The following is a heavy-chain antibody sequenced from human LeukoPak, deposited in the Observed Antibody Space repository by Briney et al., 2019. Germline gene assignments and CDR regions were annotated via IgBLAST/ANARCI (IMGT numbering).Heavy chain of an antibody. CDR1: GGSFSGYY. D-gene: IGHD3-22*01. CDR2: IYHSGST. Sequence: SETLSLTCAVYGGSFSGYYWGWIRQPPGKGLEWIGSIYHSGSTYYNPSLKSRVTISVDTSKNQFSLKLSSVTAADTAVYYCASTPYYDSSGYLEYYFDYWGQGTLVTVSS. V-gene: IGHV4-38-2*01. CDR3: ASTPYYDSSGYLEYYFDY. J-gene: IGHJ4*02.